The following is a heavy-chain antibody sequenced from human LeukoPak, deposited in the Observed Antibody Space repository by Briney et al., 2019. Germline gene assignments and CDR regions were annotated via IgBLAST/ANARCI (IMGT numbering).Heavy chain of an antibody. V-gene: IGHV4-39*07. CDR3: ARGPPPVYYGWGSYCSAP. D-gene: IGHD3-10*01. CDR2: IYYSGST. CDR1: GGSISSSSYY. Sequence: SETLSLTCTVSGGSISSSSYYWGWIRQPPGKGLEWIGSIYYSGSTYYNPSLKSRVTISVDTSKNQFSLKLSSVTAADTAVYYCARGPPPVYYGWGSYCSAPGGGEPRVTV. J-gene: IGHJ5*02.